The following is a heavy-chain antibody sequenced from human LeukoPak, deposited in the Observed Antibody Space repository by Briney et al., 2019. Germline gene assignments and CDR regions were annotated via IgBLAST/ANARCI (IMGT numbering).Heavy chain of an antibody. Sequence: PSETPSLTCTVSGGSINSYYWNWIRQPPGKGLEWIGYVYSSGSTNYSPSLKSRVTISVDTSRSQFSLKLNSVTAADTAVYYCARDTRDGYRDAFDIRGQGTVVSVSS. CDR3: ARDTRDGYRDAFDI. J-gene: IGHJ3*02. D-gene: IGHD5-24*01. CDR1: GGSINSYY. V-gene: IGHV4-59*01. CDR2: VYSSGST.